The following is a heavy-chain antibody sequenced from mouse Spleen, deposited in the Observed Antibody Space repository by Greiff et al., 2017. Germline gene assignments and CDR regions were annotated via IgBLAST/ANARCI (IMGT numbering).Heavy chain of an antibody. CDR2: IDPETGGT. D-gene: IGHD3-2*02. J-gene: IGHJ2*01. Sequence: QVHVKQSGAELVRPGASVTLSCKASGYTFTDYEMHWVKQTPVHGLEWIGAIDPETGGTAYNQKFKGKAILTADKSSSTAYMELRSLTSEDSAVYYCTRTEAAQATNYFDYWGQGTTLTVSS. CDR3: TRTEAAQATNYFDY. CDR1: GYTFTDYE. V-gene: IGHV1-15*01.